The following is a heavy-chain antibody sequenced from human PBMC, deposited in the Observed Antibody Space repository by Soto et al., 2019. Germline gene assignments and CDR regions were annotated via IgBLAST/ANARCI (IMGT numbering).Heavy chain of an antibody. CDR3: ARQRDVLLWFGEPNPFPDI. Sequence: GESLKISCKGSGYSFTSYWIGWVRQMPGKGLEWMGIIYPGDSDTRYSPSFQGQVTISADKSISTAYLQWSSLKASDTAMYYCARQRDVLLWFGEPNPFPDIWGQGTMVTLSS. CDR2: IYPGDSDT. J-gene: IGHJ3*02. D-gene: IGHD3-10*01. V-gene: IGHV5-51*01. CDR1: GYSFTSYW.